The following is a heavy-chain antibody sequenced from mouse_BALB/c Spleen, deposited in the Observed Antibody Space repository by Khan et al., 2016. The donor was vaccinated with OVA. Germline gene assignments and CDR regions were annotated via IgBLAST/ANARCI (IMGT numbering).Heavy chain of an antibody. J-gene: IGHJ2*01. CDR1: GFTFSGFG. CDR3: ARTGYYYFDY. V-gene: IGHV5-17*02. D-gene: IGHD2-3*01. CDR2: ISSGSNTI. Sequence: EVELVESGGGLVQPGGSRKLSCAASGFTFSGFGMHWVRQAPEKGLEWVAFISSGSNTIYYADTVKGRFTISRDNPKRTRFLQMTSLRSEDTAMYFCARTGYYYFDYWGQGTTLTVSS.